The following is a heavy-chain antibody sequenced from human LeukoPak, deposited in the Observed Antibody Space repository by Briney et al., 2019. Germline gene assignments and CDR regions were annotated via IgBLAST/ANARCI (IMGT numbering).Heavy chain of an antibody. CDR1: GFTFSSYA. J-gene: IGHJ3*02. V-gene: IGHV3-23*01. D-gene: IGHD4-17*01. CDR2: ISGSGGST. Sequence: GGSLRLSCAASGFTFSSYAMSWVRQAPGKGLEWVSAISGSGGSTYYADSVEGRFTISRDNSKNTLYLQMNSLRAEDTAVYYCANDYGDLYAFDIWGQGTMVTVSS. CDR3: ANDYGDLYAFDI.